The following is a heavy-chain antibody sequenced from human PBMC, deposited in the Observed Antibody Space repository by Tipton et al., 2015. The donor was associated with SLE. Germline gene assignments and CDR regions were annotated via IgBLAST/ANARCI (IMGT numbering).Heavy chain of an antibody. CDR3: ARGAAALTTGTTH. CDR2: INHSGST. V-gene: IGHV4-34*01. Sequence: TLSLTCAVYGGSFSGYYWSWIRQPPGKGLEWIGEINHSGSTNYNPSLKSRVTISVDTSKNQFSLKLSSVTAADTAVYYCARGAAALTTGTTHWGQGTLVTVSS. CDR1: GGSFSGYY. D-gene: IGHD1-1*01. J-gene: IGHJ4*02.